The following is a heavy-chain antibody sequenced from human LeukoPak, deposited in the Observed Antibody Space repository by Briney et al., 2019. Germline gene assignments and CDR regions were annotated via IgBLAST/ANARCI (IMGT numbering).Heavy chain of an antibody. CDR3: ASLGTLVP. CDR1: GFTFSTYL. J-gene: IGHJ5*02. V-gene: IGHV3-74*03. CDR2: INTDGSIT. D-gene: IGHD3-9*01. Sequence: GGSLRLSCGASGFTFSTYLMHWVRQAPGKGLVWVSRINTDGSITTYADSVKGRFTISRDNAKNTLYLQMNSLRDEDTAVYYCASLGTLVPWGQGTLVTVSS.